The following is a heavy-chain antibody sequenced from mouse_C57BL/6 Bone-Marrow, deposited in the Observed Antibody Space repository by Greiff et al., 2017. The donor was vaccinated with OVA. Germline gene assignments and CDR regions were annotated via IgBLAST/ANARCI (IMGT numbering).Heavy chain of an antibody. V-gene: IGHV1-61*01. D-gene: IGHD2-5*01. CDR2: IYPSDSET. CDR1: GYTFTSSW. J-gene: IGHJ4*01. Sequence: VQLQQPGAELVRPGSSVKLSCKASGYTFTSSWMDWVKQRPGQGLEWIGNIYPSDSETHYNQKFKDKATLTVDKSSNTAYMQLSSLTSEDSAVYYCARWGYSNYERYAMDYWGQGTSVTVSS. CDR3: ARWGYSNYERYAMDY.